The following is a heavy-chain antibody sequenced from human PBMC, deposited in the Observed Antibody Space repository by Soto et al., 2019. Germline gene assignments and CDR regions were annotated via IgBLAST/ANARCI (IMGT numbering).Heavy chain of an antibody. Sequence: QVHLEQSGPRLVKPSQTLSLTCNISGGSISSVNHYWSWIRQSPREGREWIGYIFDSGTTHYNPSFHGRVTILGDSSQTQFSLTMHSVTVADSAVYYCARAVSWTGAFDYWGRGTVVTVSS. V-gene: IGHV4-31*02. D-gene: IGHD3-9*01. CDR3: ARAVSWTGAFDY. CDR2: IFDSGTT. CDR1: GGSISSVNHY. J-gene: IGHJ4*02.